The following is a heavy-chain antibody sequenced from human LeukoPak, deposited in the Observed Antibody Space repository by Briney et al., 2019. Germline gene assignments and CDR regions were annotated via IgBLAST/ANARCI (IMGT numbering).Heavy chain of an antibody. Sequence: SETLSLTCTVSGGSISNYYWSWIRQPAGKGLEWIGYIYYSGSTNYNPSLKSRVTMSLDASKDQFSLKLTSVTAADTAVYYCARGALASRFYYMDVWGKGTTITVSS. V-gene: IGHV4-59*12. CDR1: GGSISNYY. J-gene: IGHJ6*03. CDR2: IYYSGST. CDR3: ARGALASRFYYMDV. D-gene: IGHD5-12*01.